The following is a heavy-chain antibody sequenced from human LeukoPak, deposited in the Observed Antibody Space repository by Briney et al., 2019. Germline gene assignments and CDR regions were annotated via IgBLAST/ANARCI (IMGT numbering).Heavy chain of an antibody. CDR2: IKPNSGGT. D-gene: IGHD3-22*01. J-gene: IGHJ4*02. Sequence: GASVKVSCKASGYTFTGYYMHWVRQAPGQGLEWMGWIKPNSGGTSYAQKFRGRVTMTRDTSISTAYMELSSLRSDDTAVYYCARDGHDSSGYYEDYWGQGTLVTVSS. CDR1: GYTFTGYY. CDR3: ARDGHDSSGYYEDY. V-gene: IGHV1-2*02.